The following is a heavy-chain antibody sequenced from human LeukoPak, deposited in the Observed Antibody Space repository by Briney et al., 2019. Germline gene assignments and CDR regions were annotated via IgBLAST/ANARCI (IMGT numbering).Heavy chain of an antibody. Sequence: GGSLRLSCAASGFTFSSYDMHWVRQATGKGLEWVSAIGTAGDTYYPGSVKGRFTISRENAKNSLYLQMNSLRAGDTAVYYCARAKNVGATGDYWGQGTLVTVSS. D-gene: IGHD1-26*01. V-gene: IGHV3-13*01. CDR1: GFTFSSYD. CDR2: IGTAGDT. J-gene: IGHJ4*02. CDR3: ARAKNVGATGDY.